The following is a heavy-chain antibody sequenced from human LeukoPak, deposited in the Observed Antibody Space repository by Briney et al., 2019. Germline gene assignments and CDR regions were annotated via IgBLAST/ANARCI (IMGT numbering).Heavy chain of an antibody. Sequence: QSGGSLRLSCAASGFTFSSYSMNWVRQAPGKGLEWVSYISSSSSTIYYADSVKGRFTISRDNAKNSLYLQMNSLRAEDTAVYYCARAEYYYDSSGYYYWGQGTLVTVSS. CDR2: ISSSSSTI. D-gene: IGHD3-22*01. J-gene: IGHJ4*02. V-gene: IGHV3-48*01. CDR1: GFTFSSYS. CDR3: ARAEYYYDSSGYYY.